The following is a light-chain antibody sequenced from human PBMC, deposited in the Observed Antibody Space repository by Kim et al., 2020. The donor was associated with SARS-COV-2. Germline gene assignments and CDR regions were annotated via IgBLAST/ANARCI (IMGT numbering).Light chain of an antibody. J-gene: IGLJ3*02. V-gene: IGLV2-14*03. CDR1: SSNIGSYNY. Sequence: GQSISISSTRNSSNIGSYNYVSWHQHHPGKAPKLMIYDVNKRPSGISSRFSGSKSGSTASLTISGLQAEDEADYYCSSFTTRSTLVFGGGTQLTVL. CDR3: SSFTTRSTLV. CDR2: DVN.